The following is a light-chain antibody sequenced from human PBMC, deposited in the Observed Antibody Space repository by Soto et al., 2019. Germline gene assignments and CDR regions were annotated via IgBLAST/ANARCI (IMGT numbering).Light chain of an antibody. CDR2: DAS. J-gene: IGKJ4*01. CDR1: QSIASY. V-gene: IGKV3-11*01. Sequence: EIVLTQSPATLSLSPGERATLSCRASQSIASYLAWYQHKPGQAPRLLIYDASNMATGIPARFSGSGSGTDFTLTISSLEPEDFAVYYCQHRSNWPLTFGGGTKVEIK. CDR3: QHRSNWPLT.